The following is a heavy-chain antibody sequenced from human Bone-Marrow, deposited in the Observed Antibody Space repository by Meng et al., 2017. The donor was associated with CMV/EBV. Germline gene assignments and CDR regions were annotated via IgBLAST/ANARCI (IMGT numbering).Heavy chain of an antibody. Sequence: GESLKISCAASGFTFSSYTMNWVRQAPGKGLEWVSSISSSNTYIFYADSVKGRFTISRDNSKNTLYLQMNSLRAEDTAVYYCARATVYWGQGTLVTVSS. J-gene: IGHJ4*02. D-gene: IGHD4-11*01. V-gene: IGHV3-21*01. CDR2: ISSSNTYI. CDR3: ARATVY. CDR1: GFTFSSYT.